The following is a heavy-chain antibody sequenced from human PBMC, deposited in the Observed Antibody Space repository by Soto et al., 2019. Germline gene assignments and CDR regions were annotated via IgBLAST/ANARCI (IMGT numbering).Heavy chain of an antibody. V-gene: IGHV3-7*01. CDR3: VKEIAAAQ. D-gene: IGHD6-25*01. J-gene: IGHJ4*02. CDR1: GFTFSNYW. Sequence: EVQLVESGGALVQPGGSLRLTCATSGFTFSNYWMTWVRQAPGKGLEWVANINKDGSQTSFVGSVKGRFSSLRDNAKRSPYLQMNSPRGEDTAQDYCVKEIAAAQWGQGTLVTVSS. CDR2: INKDGSQT.